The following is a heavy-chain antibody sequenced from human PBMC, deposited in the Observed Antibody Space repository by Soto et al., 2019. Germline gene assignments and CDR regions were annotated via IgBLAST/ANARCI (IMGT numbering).Heavy chain of an antibody. D-gene: IGHD3-22*01. CDR1: GGSISSGGYY. CDR3: ARGGGGENYYDSSGYEDY. CDR2: IYYSGST. Sequence: QVQLQESGPGLVKPSQTLSLTCTVSGGSISSGGYYWSWIRQHPGKGLEWIGYIYYSGSTYYNPSLKSRVTIAVDTSKHQSYLKLSSVTAADTAVYYCARGGGGENYYDSSGYEDYWGQGTLVTVSS. V-gene: IGHV4-31*03. J-gene: IGHJ4*02.